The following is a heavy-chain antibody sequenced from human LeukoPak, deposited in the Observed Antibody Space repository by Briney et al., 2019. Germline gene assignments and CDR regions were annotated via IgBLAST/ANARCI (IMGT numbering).Heavy chain of an antibody. Sequence: SETLSLTCAVYGGSFSGYYWSWIRQPPGKGLEWIGEINHSGSTNYNPSLKSRVTISVDTSKNQFSLKLSSVTAADTAVYYCARWVRFLEWFDYWGQGTLVAVSS. V-gene: IGHV4-34*01. CDR3: ARWVRFLEWFDY. CDR2: INHSGST. D-gene: IGHD3-3*01. CDR1: GGSFSGYY. J-gene: IGHJ4*02.